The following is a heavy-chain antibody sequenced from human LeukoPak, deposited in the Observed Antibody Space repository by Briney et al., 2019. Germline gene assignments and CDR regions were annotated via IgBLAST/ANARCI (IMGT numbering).Heavy chain of an antibody. Sequence: GGSLRLSCAASGFTFSSYGMHWVRQAPGKGLEWVAFIRYDGSNKYYADSVKGRFTISRDNAKNSLYLQMNSLRAEDTAVYYCARDVYRVYYYYYYMDVWGKGTTVTVSS. CDR3: ARDVYRVYYYYYYMDV. J-gene: IGHJ6*03. D-gene: IGHD5-12*01. CDR2: IRYDGSNK. CDR1: GFTFSSYG. V-gene: IGHV3-30*02.